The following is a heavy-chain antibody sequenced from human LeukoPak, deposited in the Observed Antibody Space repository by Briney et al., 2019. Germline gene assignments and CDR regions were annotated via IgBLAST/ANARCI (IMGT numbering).Heavy chain of an antibody. V-gene: IGHV4-59*01. CDR1: GGSISSYY. Sequence: PSETLSLTCTVSGGSISSYYWSWIRQPPGKGLEWIGYIYYSGSTNYNPSLKSRVTISVDTSKNQFSLKLSSVTAADTAVYYCAREMVRGCRAQAFDIWGQGTMVTVSS. J-gene: IGHJ3*02. CDR2: IYYSGST. CDR3: AREMVRGCRAQAFDI. D-gene: IGHD3-10*01.